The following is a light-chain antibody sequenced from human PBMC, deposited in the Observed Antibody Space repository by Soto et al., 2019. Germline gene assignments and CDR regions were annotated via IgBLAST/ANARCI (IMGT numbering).Light chain of an antibody. CDR3: LQDFNYPLT. CDR1: QDISND. J-gene: IGKJ4*01. V-gene: IGKV1-6*01. Sequence: IQMTQSPSSLSASVGDRVTITCRASQDISNDLAWYQQKPGKAPQLLIYSASSLQSGVPSRFSGSGSGTDFTLTISSLQPEDFATYSCLQDFNYPLTFGGGTKGDIK. CDR2: SAS.